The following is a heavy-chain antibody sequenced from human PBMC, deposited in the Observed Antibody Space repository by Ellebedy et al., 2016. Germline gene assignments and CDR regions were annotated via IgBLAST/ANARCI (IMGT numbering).Heavy chain of an antibody. V-gene: IGHV1-18*04. Sequence: ASVKVSCKASGYTFTSFGISWLRQAPGQGPEWMGWITSQNGNTHYVPKFQGRVTFSADTSTGTVYMELRSLRSDDTAVYFCASTPGYNYGFSFDYWGQGTLVTVSS. CDR2: ITSQNGNT. CDR1: GYTFTSFG. D-gene: IGHD5-18*01. CDR3: ASTPGYNYGFSFDY. J-gene: IGHJ4*02.